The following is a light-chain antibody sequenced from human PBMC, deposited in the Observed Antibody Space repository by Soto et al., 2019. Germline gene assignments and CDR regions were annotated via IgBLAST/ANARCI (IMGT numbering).Light chain of an antibody. CDR1: SSDVGGYNY. CDR2: EVN. Sequence: QSALTQPSSASGSPGQSVATSCTVTSSDVGGYNYVSWYQQHPGKAPKLMIYEVNKRPSGVPDRFSGSKSGNTASLTVSGLQAEDEADYYCSSYAGSSNVFGTGTKVTLL. CDR3: SSYAGSSNV. J-gene: IGLJ1*01. V-gene: IGLV2-8*01.